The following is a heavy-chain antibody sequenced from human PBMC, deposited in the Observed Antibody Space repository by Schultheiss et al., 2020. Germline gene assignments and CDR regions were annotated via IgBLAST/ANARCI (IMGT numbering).Heavy chain of an antibody. CDR1: GFTFSSYG. CDR3: ARDPRSLNWHFDL. CDR2: IWYDGSNK. Sequence: GESLKISCAASGFTFSSYGMHWVRQAPGKGLEWVAVIWYDGSNKYYADSVKGRFTISRDNSKNTLFLQMNSLRAEDTAVYYCARDPRSLNWHFDLWGRGTLVTVSS. J-gene: IGHJ2*01. V-gene: IGHV3-33*01.